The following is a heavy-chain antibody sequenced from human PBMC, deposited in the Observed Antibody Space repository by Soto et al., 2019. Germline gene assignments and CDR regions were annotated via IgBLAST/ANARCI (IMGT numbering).Heavy chain of an antibody. V-gene: IGHV3-7*01. CDR2: IKQDGSEI. D-gene: IGHD3-16*01. CDR3: ASGGGWLIEG. Sequence: DVRLVESGGGLVQPGGSLKLSCEDSGLTNYWMAWVRQAPGKGLEWVANIKQDGSEIQYVDAVKGRFTISRDNAKKSLYLQMISLTVEDTAVYYCASGGGWLIEGWGRGVKVIVSS. CDR1: GLTNYW. J-gene: IGHJ2*01.